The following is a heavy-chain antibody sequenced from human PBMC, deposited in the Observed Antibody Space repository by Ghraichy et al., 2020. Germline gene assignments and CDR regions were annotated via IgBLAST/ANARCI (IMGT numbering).Heavy chain of an antibody. J-gene: IGHJ6*02. V-gene: IGHV4-34*01. CDR3: ARAPYYDFWSGYYTGNNGMDV. CDR2: INHSGST. D-gene: IGHD3-3*01. Sequence: SETLSLTCAVYGGSFSGYYWSWIRQPPGKGLEWIGEINHSGSTNYNPSLKSRVTISVDTSKNQFSLKLSSVTAADTAVYYCARAPYYDFWSGYYTGNNGMDVWGQGTTVTVSS. CDR1: GGSFSGYY.